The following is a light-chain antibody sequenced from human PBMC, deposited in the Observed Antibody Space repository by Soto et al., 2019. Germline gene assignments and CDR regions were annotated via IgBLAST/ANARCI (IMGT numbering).Light chain of an antibody. CDR1: SSNIGAGYD. J-gene: IGLJ1*01. CDR2: GNS. CDR3: QSYDSINYV. V-gene: IGLV1-40*01. Sequence: QSVLTQPPSVSGAPGQRVTISCTGSSSNIGAGYDVHWYQLLPGTAPKLLIYGNSNRPSGVPDRFSGSKSGTSASLAITGLQAEDEADYYCQSYDSINYVFGTGTK.